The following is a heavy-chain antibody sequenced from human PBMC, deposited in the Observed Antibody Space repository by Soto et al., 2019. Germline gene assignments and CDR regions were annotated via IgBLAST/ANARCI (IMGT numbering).Heavy chain of an antibody. D-gene: IGHD6-13*01. Sequence: PGGSLRLSCAASGFTFSSYAMRWVRQAPGKGLEWVAVKSYDGSNKYYADSVKGRFTISRDNAKNSLYLQMNSLRAEDTAVYYCARSGNSRNGGFDPWGQGTLVTASS. J-gene: IGHJ5*02. CDR1: GFTFSSYA. V-gene: IGHV3-30-3*01. CDR3: ARSGNSRNGGFDP. CDR2: KSYDGSNK.